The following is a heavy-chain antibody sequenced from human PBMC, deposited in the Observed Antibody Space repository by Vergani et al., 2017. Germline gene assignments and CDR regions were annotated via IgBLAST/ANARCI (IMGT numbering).Heavy chain of an antibody. CDR3: GRVPAARTRVSRQLAYWFDP. D-gene: IGHD2-2*01. CDR1: GGSIKIGGYY. Sequence: QVQLQESGPGLVKPSQTLSLTCTVSGGSIKIGGYYWSWIRQHPGKGLEWIGFIYHNGDTYYSPSLRSRVTISIDTSENHFSLKLSSVTGADAAVYYCGRVPAARTRVSRQLAYWFDPWGQGTLVTVSS. J-gene: IGHJ5*02. CDR2: IYHNGDT. V-gene: IGHV4-31*03.